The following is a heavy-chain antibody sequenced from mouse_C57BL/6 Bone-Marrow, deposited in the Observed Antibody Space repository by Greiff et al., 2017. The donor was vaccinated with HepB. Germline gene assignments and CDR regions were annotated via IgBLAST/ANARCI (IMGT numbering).Heavy chain of an antibody. V-gene: IGHV5-17*01. CDR2: ISSGSSTI. CDR1: GFTFSDYG. J-gene: IGHJ3*01. Sequence: EVQGVESGGGLVKPGGSLKLSCAASGFTFSDYGMHWVRQAPEKGLEWVAYISSGSSTIYYADTVKGRFTISRDNAKNTLFLQMTSLRSEDTAMYYCARDLYWGQGTLVTVSA. CDR3: ARDLY.